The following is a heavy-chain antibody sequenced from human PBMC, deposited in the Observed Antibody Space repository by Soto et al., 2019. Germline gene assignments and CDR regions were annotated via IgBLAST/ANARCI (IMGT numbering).Heavy chain of an antibody. CDR3: ARVAFSYFGMDV. D-gene: IGHD3-3*02. CDR1: GGAISSYY. J-gene: IGHJ6*02. Sequence: SETLSLTCSVPGGAISSYYWSWVRQPAGKGLEWIGRVFSSGSTNYNASLKSRVSMSIDTSKNEVSLTLRSVTAADTAVYYCARVAFSYFGMDVWGPGTTVSVS. CDR2: VFSSGST. V-gene: IGHV4-4*07.